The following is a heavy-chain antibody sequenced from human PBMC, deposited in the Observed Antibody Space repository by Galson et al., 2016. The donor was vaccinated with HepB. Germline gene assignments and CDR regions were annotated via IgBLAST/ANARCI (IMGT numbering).Heavy chain of an antibody. CDR3: ARRKHRRLVTKAIDSCDV. Sequence: LSLTCAVYGGSLSGYYWTWIRQPPGKGLEWMGEIYYGGSSNYNPSLKSRVTLSLDMSTSQFSLNMRSVTAADPATYYCARRKHRRLVTKAIDSCDVWGHGSMVTVSS. V-gene: IGHV4-34*01. D-gene: IGHD2/OR15-2a*01. J-gene: IGHJ3*01. CDR1: GGSLSGYY. CDR2: IYYGGSS.